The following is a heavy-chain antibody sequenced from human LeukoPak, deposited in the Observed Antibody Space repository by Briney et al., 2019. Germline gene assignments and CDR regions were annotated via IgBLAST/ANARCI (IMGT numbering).Heavy chain of an antibody. CDR1: GASISNYY. CDR3: ARQRRAYRGYTDR. D-gene: IGHD5-12*01. J-gene: IGHJ5*02. CDR2: IFYNGVT. Sequence: SETLSLTCTVSGASISNYYWSWIRQPPGKGLEWIGHIFYNGVTNYNPSLKSRVTVSVDTSRNQFSLKLSSVTAADTAFYYCARQRRAYRGYTDRWGQGTLVTVSS. V-gene: IGHV4-59*08.